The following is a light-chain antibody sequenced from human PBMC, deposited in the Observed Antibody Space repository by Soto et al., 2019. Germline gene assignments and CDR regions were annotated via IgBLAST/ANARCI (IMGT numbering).Light chain of an antibody. CDR2: DAS. J-gene: IGKJ1*01. CDR3: QQYNSYSSRT. V-gene: IGKV1-5*01. CDR1: PSINRW. Sequence: DIQMTQSPSTLSASVGDRVTITCRASPSINRWLAWYQQKPGEAPKVLIYDASSLERGIPSRFSGSGSGTEFTLTISSLQPDDFATYYCQQYNSYSSRTFGQGTKVEI.